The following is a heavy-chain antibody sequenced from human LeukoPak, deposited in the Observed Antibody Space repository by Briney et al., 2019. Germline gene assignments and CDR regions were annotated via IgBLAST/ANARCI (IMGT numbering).Heavy chain of an antibody. CDR3: ARHTKRPQAGWFDP. J-gene: IGHJ5*02. V-gene: IGHV5-51*01. D-gene: IGHD6-25*01. CDR2: IYPRDSQI. Sequence: NRGESLKISCKASGYNFTTYWIGWVRQMPGKDLEYMGIIYPRDSQIRYSPSFQGQVTISADKSISTAYLQWTSLKASDTAIYYCARHTKRPQAGWFDPWGQGTLVTVSS. CDR1: GYNFTTYW.